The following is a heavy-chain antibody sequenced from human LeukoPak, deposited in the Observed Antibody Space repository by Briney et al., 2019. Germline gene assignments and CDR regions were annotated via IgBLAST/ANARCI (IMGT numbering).Heavy chain of an antibody. V-gene: IGHV3-7*01. Sequence: HPEGSLRLSCAGSGFTFSDFWMTWVRQTPGKGLEWVANIKEDGTEKNLVDSVKGRFTISRDNTKNLLFLEMNNLRGDDTAIYYCVRESRPGGAMGLYHNLDYWGQGTLVAVSS. CDR2: IKEDGTEK. D-gene: IGHD1-1*01. J-gene: IGHJ4*02. CDR1: GFTFSDFW. CDR3: VRESRPGGAMGLYHNLDY.